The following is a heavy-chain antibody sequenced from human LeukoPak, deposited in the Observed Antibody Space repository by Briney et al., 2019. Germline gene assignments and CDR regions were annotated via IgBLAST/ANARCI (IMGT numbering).Heavy chain of an antibody. J-gene: IGHJ4*02. CDR3: ARDRGSGGWPRKFDY. V-gene: IGHV4-59*01. Sequence: SETLSLTCTVSGGSISSYYWSWIRQPPGKGLEWIGYIYYSGSTNYNPSLKSRVTISVDTSKNQFSLRLSSVTAADTAVYYCARDRGSGGWPRKFDYWGQGTLVTVSS. D-gene: IGHD6-19*01. CDR2: IYYSGST. CDR1: GGSISSYY.